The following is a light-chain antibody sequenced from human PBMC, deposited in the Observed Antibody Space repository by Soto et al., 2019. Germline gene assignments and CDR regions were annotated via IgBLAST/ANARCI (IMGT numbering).Light chain of an antibody. CDR1: QSVSSN. J-gene: IGKJ4*01. V-gene: IGKV3-15*01. Sequence: ERVVTQCPRTLCVSPGERVIRCCRASQSVSSNLAWYQQKPGQGPRLLIYGASTRATGIPARFSGSGSGTEFTLTISSLQSEDFAVYYCQQYNKWPLLTFGGGTKVDIK. CDR3: QQYNKWPLLT. CDR2: GAS.